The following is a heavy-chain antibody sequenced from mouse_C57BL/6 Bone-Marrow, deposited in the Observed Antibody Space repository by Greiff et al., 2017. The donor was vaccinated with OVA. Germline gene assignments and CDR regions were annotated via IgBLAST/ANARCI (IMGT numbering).Heavy chain of an antibody. D-gene: IGHD1-1*01. CDR2: IHPNSGST. CDR1: GYTFTSYW. V-gene: IGHV1-64*01. Sequence: VQLQQPGAELVKPGASVKLSCKASGYTFTSYWMHWVKQRPGQGLEWIGMIHPNSGSTNYNEKFKSKATLTVDKSSSTAYMQLSSLTSDDSAVYYSARFGSSERAMDRDYWGQGTSVTVSS. CDR3: ARFGSSERAMDRDY. J-gene: IGHJ4*01.